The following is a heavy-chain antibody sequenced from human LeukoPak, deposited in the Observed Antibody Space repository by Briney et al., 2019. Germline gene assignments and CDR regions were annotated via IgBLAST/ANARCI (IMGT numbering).Heavy chain of an antibody. CDR2: ILYDGSKK. D-gene: IGHD3/OR15-3a*01. CDR3: ARSGQDGLGYWYFGL. Sequence: GGSLRLSCAASGFTFSAYPMHWVRQAPGEGLEWVASILYDGSKKFYDDSVKGRFSIYRDNSNYTLYLQMNSLRVEDTAVYYCARSGQDGLGYWYFGLWGRGTLVTVSS. J-gene: IGHJ2*01. V-gene: IGHV3-30*02. CDR1: GFTFSAYP.